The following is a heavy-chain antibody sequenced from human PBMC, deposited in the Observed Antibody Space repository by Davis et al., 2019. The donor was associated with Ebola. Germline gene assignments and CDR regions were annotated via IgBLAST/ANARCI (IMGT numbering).Heavy chain of an antibody. V-gene: IGHV1-3*01. CDR3: ARVWIQLWKPFDY. D-gene: IGHD5-18*01. CDR2: INAGNGNT. Sequence: ASVKVSCKASGYTFTSYAMHWVRQAPGQRLEWMGWINAGNGNTKYSQKFQGRVTITRDTSASTAYMELSSLRSEDTAVYYCARVWIQLWKPFDYWGQGTLVIVSS. J-gene: IGHJ4*02. CDR1: GYTFTSYA.